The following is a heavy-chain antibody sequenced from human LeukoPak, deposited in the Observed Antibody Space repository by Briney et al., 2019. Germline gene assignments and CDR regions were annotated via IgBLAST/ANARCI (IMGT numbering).Heavy chain of an antibody. CDR1: GFTFSSYD. CDR2: IGTAADT. V-gene: IGHV3-13*01. CDR3: ARGPIVGTTETKGYFDY. D-gene: IGHD1-1*01. J-gene: IGHJ4*02. Sequence: GGSLRLSCAASGFTFSSYDMHWVRQATGRGREWLSSIGTAADTYYPGSVKGRFTISRENAKNSLYLQMNSLRAGDTAVYYCARGPIVGTTETKGYFDYWGQGILVTVSS.